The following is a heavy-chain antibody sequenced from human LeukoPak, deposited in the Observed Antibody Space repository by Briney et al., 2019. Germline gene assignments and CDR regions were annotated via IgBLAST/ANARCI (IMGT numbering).Heavy chain of an antibody. CDR2: IYYSGST. CDR3: GRSSVAGTRYLDY. D-gene: IGHD6-19*01. V-gene: IGHV4-61*01. J-gene: IGHJ4*02. CDR1: GGSVSSGSYY. Sequence: SETLSLTCTVSGGSVSSGSYYWSWIRQPPGTGLEWIGYIYYSGSTNYNPSLKSRVTISIDTSKNQFSLKLSSVTAADTAVYYCGRSSVAGTRYLDYWGQGTLVTVSS.